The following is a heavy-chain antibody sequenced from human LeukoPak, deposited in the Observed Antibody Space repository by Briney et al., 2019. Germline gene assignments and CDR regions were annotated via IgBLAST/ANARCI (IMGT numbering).Heavy chain of an antibody. CDR1: GGSISSGGYY. J-gene: IGHJ3*02. D-gene: IGHD3-3*01. CDR3: ARHGRFSEWLKGGDAFDI. Sequence: TLSLTCTVSGGSISSGGYYWSWIRQHPGKGLEWIGYIYYSGSTYYNPSLKSRVTISVDTSKNQFSLKLSSVTAADTAVYYCARHGRFSEWLKGGDAFDIWGQGTMVTVSS. V-gene: IGHV4-31*03. CDR2: IYYSGST.